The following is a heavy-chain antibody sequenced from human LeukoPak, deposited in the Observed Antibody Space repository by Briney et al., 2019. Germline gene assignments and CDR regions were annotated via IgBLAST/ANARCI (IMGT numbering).Heavy chain of an antibody. CDR1: GFTFSSYS. D-gene: IGHD3-10*01. J-gene: IGHJ6*03. CDR3: ARENYYGSGSYTLAGYYYYMDV. Sequence: GGSLRLSCAASGFTFSSYSMNWVRQAPGKGLEWVSSISSSSSYIYYADSVKGRFTISRDNAKNSLYLQMNSLRAEDTAVYYCARENYYGSGSYTLAGYYYYMDVWGKGTTVTISS. V-gene: IGHV3-21*01. CDR2: ISSSSSYI.